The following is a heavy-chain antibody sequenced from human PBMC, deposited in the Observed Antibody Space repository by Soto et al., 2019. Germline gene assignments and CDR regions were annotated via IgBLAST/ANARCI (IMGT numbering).Heavy chain of an antibody. V-gene: IGHV4-59*01. CDR2: VSDSGST. D-gene: IGHD6-13*01. CDR3: ARDSTRWFPYYGIDV. J-gene: IGHJ6*02. Sequence: QERLQESGPGLVKPSETLSLTCTVSGGSIDYYDWTWIRQPPGKGLERIGYVSDSGSTKYNPSLRSRDTISVDTSKNRSSLKLNSVTAADTAVYYCARDSTRWFPYYGIDVWGQGTKVIVSS. CDR1: GGSIDYYD.